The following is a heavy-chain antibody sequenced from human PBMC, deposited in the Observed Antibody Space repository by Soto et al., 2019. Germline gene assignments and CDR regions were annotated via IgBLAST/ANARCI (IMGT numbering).Heavy chain of an antibody. Sequence: ASVKVSCKASGYTFTSYGISWVRQAPGQGLERMGWISAYNGNTNYAQKLQGRVTMTTDTSTSTAYMELRSLRSDDTAVYYCARGAYCSGGSCYSSHFDYWGQGTLVTVSS. J-gene: IGHJ4*02. V-gene: IGHV1-18*01. D-gene: IGHD2-15*01. CDR1: GYTFTSYG. CDR2: ISAYNGNT. CDR3: ARGAYCSGGSCYSSHFDY.